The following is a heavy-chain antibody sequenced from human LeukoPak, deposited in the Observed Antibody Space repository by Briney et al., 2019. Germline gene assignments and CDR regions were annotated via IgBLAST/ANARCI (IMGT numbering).Heavy chain of an antibody. CDR3: ARHVDLWSQLYTLRRAFDV. D-gene: IGHD2-15*01. CDR1: GGSFSGYY. V-gene: IGHV4-34*01. J-gene: IGHJ3*01. CDR2: FNHRGNT. Sequence: ETLSLTCAAYGGSFSGYYWSWIRQPPGKGLGWIGEFNHRGNTQYSPSFRSRVNLSSDTTKNRFSRKLTSVTAAHTAVYFCARHVDLWSQLYTLRRAFDVWGQGTVVTVS.